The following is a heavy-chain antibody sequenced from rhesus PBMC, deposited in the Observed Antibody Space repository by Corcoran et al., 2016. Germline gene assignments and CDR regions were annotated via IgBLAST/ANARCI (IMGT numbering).Heavy chain of an antibody. CDR3: AKDRGNWYFDL. D-gene: IGHD5-42*01. Sequence: EVQLVQSGAEVKRPGESLTISCKTSGYSFTSYWLSWVRQLPGTGLEWMGAIDPSDSDTRYSPSFQGQVTISADKSISTAYLQWSSLKASDTATYYCAKDRGNWYFDLWGPGTPITISS. CDR1: GYSFTSYW. J-gene: IGHJ2*01. CDR2: IDPSDSDT. V-gene: IGHV5-20*02.